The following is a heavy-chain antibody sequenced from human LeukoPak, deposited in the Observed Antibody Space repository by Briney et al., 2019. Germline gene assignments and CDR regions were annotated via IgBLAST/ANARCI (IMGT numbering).Heavy chain of an antibody. V-gene: IGHV1-69*04. J-gene: IGHJ6*02. CDR1: GGTFSSYA. Sequence: SVKVSCKASGGTFSSYAISWVRQAPGQGLEWMGRIIPKFRVANYAQKFQGRVTITADKSASTAYMELSSLSSEDTAVYYCARDLTRDGYNHDIRYGMDVWGQGTTVIVSS. D-gene: IGHD5-24*01. CDR3: ARDLTRDGYNHDIRYGMDV. CDR2: IIPKFRVA.